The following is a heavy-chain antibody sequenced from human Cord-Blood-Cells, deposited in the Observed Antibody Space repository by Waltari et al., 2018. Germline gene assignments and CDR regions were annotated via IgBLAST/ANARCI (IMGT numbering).Heavy chain of an antibody. V-gene: IGHV4-39*01. CDR3: ARHKLGSNYDFDY. D-gene: IGHD4-4*01. Sequence: QLQLQESGPGLVKPSETLYLTCPVSAGPIRSTSSYWGWIRQPPGKGLEWSGSIYYSGSTYYNPSLKSRVTISVDTSKNQFSLKLSSVTAADTAVYYCARHKLGSNYDFDYWGQGTLVTVSS. CDR1: AGPIRSTSSY. J-gene: IGHJ4*02. CDR2: IYYSGST.